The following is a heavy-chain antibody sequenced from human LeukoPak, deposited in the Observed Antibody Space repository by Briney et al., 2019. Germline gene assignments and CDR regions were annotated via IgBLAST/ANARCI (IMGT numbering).Heavy chain of an antibody. J-gene: IGHJ3*02. CDR1: GLTFSNSA. D-gene: IGHD2-2*01. CDR3: ARDVDQDIVVVPAANFAFDI. Sequence: PGGSLRLSCAASGLTFSNSALSWVRQAPGKGLQWVSSISGSGLDTHYADSVKGRFTISRDNSKNTLYLQMNSLRAEDTAVYYCARDVDQDIVVVPAANFAFDIWGQGTMVTVSS. CDR2: ISGSGLDT. V-gene: IGHV3-23*01.